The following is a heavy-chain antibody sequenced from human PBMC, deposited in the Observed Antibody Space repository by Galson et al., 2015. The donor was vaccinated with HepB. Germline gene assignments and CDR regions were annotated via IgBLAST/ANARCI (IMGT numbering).Heavy chain of an antibody. CDR1: GFTFSDYY. V-gene: IGHV3-11*01. J-gene: IGHJ4*02. CDR3: ARRGPSRCFDY. D-gene: IGHD2-8*01. Sequence: SLRLSCAASGFTFSDYYMSWIRQAPGKGLEWVSYISNSGSTMSYADSVKGRFTISRDNAQNSLYLQINSLRAEDTAVYYCARRGPSRCFDYWGQGTLVTVSS. CDR2: ISNSGSTM.